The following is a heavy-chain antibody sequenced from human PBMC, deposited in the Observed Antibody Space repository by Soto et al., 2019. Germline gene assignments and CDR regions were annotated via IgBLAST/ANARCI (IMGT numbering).Heavy chain of an antibody. V-gene: IGHV4-39*01. J-gene: IGHJ6*02. Sequence: PSETLSLTCTVSGGSISSSSYYWGWIRQPPGKGLEWIGSIYYSGSTYYNPSLKSRVTISVDTSKNQFSLKLSSVTAADTAVYYCARHGATGTTARGYYYYYGMDVWGQGTTVTVS. CDR1: GGSISSSSYY. CDR2: IYYSGST. CDR3: ARHGATGTTARGYYYYYGMDV. D-gene: IGHD1-7*01.